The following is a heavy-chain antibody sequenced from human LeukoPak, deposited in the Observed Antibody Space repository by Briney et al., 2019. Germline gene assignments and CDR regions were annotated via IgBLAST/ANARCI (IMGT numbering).Heavy chain of an antibody. CDR2: ISSSSSYI. Sequence: GGSLRLSCAASGFTFSSYSMNWVRQAPGKGLEWVSSISSSSSYIYYADSVKGRFTISRDNAKNSLYLQMNSLSAEDTAVYYCARDSDYGSGALDYWGQGTLVTVSS. CDR3: ARDSDYGSGALDY. CDR1: GFTFSSYS. V-gene: IGHV3-21*01. J-gene: IGHJ4*02. D-gene: IGHD3-10*01.